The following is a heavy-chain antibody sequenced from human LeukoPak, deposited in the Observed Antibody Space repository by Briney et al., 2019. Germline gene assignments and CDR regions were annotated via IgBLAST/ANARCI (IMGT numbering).Heavy chain of an antibody. CDR2: INDDGSTT. CDR3: VRLNTVAPVDN. CDR1: GFTFSSHW. Sequence: PGGSLRLSCAASGFTFSSHWMHWVRQAPGKGLVWVSRINDDGSTTDYADSVKGRFTISSDNAQNTVDLQMNSLRAEDTAVYYCVRLNTVAPVDNWGQGTLVTVSS. V-gene: IGHV3-74*01. D-gene: IGHD4-23*01. J-gene: IGHJ4*02.